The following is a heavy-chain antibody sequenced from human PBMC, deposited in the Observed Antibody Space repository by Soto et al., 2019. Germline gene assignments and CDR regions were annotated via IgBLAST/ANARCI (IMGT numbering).Heavy chain of an antibody. J-gene: IGHJ5*02. V-gene: IGHV4-39*01. D-gene: IGHD3-9*01. CDR2: IHYRGDT. CDR3: ARLHTGYPRWFDP. Sequence: QVQLQASGPGLVRPSETLSLTCTVSGASISTNHHNWAWVRQPPGKGLEWMGNIHYRGDTYFNPSLGSRLSMSVDTSKNQFSLKLTSVTAADTAVYYCARLHTGYPRWFDPWGQGTLVTVSS. CDR1: GASISTNHHN.